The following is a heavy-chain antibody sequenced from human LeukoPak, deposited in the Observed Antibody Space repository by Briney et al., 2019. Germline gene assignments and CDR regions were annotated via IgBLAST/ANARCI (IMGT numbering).Heavy chain of an antibody. V-gene: IGHV4-34*01. J-gene: IGHJ3*02. CDR1: GGSFSGYY. D-gene: IGHD2-2*02. CDR2: INHSGST. CDR3: ARRRLYRGAFDI. Sequence: MSSETLSLTCAVYGGSFSGYYWSWIRQPPGKGLEWIGEINHSGSTNYNPSLKSRVTISVDTSKNQFSLKLSSVTAADTAVYYCARRRLYRGAFDIWGQGTMVTVSS.